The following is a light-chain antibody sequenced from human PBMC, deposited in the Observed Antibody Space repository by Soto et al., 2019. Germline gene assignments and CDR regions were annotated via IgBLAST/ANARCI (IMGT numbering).Light chain of an antibody. CDR3: QQYNNWPRTWT. CDR1: QSVSSN. CDR2: GAS. J-gene: IGKJ1*01. Sequence: EIVMTQSPATLSVSPGERATLSCRASQSVSSNLAWYQQKPGQAPRLLIYGASTRATGIPARFSGSGSGTEFTLTISSLQSEDFAVYFCQQYNNWPRTWTFDQGTKVEIK. V-gene: IGKV3-15*01.